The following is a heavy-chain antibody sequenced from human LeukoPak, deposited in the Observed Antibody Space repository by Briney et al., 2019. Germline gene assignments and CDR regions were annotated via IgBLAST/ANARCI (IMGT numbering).Heavy chain of an antibody. J-gene: IGHJ6*04. V-gene: IGHV1-24*01. Sequence: ASVKVSCKASGYTLTELSMHWVRQAPGKGLEWMGGFDPEDGERIYAQKFQGRLTMTEDTSTDTAYMELSSLRSEDTAVYYRATLIGDNYFGMDVWGKGTTVTVSS. CDR1: GYTLTELS. CDR3: ATLIGDNYFGMDV. D-gene: IGHD3-16*01. CDR2: FDPEDGER.